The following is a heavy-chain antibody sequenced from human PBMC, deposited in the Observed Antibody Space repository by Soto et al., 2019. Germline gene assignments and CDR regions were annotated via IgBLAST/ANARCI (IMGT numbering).Heavy chain of an antibody. Sequence: EVQLVESGGDLVRPGGSLRLSCAASGFTFSGHWMHWVRQVPGKGLEWVSRVNTDGGTSAYADSVKGRFTISREYAKYPLYLQMSGLRAEVAAVYYCAREAGYGSSTSCYRRAFDTWGQGTTVSVSS. V-gene: IGHV3-74*03. D-gene: IGHD2-2*01. CDR3: AREAGYGSSTSCYRRAFDT. CDR1: GFTFSGHW. J-gene: IGHJ3*02. CDR2: VNTDGGTS.